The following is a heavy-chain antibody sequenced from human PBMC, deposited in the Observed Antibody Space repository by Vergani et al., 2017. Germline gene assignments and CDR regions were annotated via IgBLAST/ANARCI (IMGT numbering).Heavy chain of an antibody. J-gene: IGHJ5*02. CDR1: GGSISSGGYS. Sequence: QLQLQESGSGLVKPSQTLSLTCAVSGGSISSGGYSWSWIRQPPGKGLEWIGYIYHSGSTYYNPSLKSRVTISVDRSKNQFSLKLGAVTAADTAVYYCARSPASVRGVIIGGNCFDPWGQGTLVTVSS. CDR2: IYHSGST. V-gene: IGHV4-30-2*01. D-gene: IGHD3-10*01. CDR3: ARSPASVRGVIIGGNCFDP.